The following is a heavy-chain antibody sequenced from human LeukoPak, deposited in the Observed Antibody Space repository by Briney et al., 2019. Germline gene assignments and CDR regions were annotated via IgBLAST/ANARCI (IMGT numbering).Heavy chain of an antibody. CDR1: GTSIYSYH. J-gene: IGHJ4*02. CDR2: INHSGST. D-gene: IGHD5-24*01. CDR3: ARGRSRDGYNNAGLDY. V-gene: IGHV4-34*01. Sequence: SETLSLTCSVSGTSIYSYHWSWIRQPPGKGLEWIGEINHSGSTNYNPSLKSRVTISVDTSKNQFSLKLSSVTAADTAVYYCARGRSRDGYNNAGLDYWGQGTLVTVSS.